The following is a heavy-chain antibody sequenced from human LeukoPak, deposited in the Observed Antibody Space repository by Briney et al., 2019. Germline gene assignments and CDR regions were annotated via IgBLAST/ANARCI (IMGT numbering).Heavy chain of an antibody. D-gene: IGHD1-1*01. Sequence: SETLSLTCTVPGGSISSYYWSWIRQPPGKGLESIGYIYYSGSTNYNPSLKSRVTISVDTSKNQFSLKLSSVTAADTAVYYCARRATGTTGTFDYWGQGTLVTVSS. CDR1: GGSISSYY. CDR2: IYYSGST. J-gene: IGHJ4*02. V-gene: IGHV4-59*08. CDR3: ARRATGTTGTFDY.